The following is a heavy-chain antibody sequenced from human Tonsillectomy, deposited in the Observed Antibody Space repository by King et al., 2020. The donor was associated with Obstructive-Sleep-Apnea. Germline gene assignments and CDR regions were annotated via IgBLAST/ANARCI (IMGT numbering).Heavy chain of an antibody. Sequence: VQLQESGPGLVKPSETLSLTCTVSGGSISSYYWSWIRQPPGKGLGWIGYIYYSGSTNYNPSLKSRVTISVATSKNQFSLKLSSLTAADTAVYYCARQPRSDCSSTSCYDDAFDIWGQGTMVTVSS. CDR2: IYYSGST. D-gene: IGHD2-2*01. CDR3: ARQPRSDCSSTSCYDDAFDI. J-gene: IGHJ3*02. V-gene: IGHV4-59*08. CDR1: GGSISSYY.